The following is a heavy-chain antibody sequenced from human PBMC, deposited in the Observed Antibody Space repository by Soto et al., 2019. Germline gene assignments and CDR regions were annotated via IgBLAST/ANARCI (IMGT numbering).Heavy chain of an antibody. CDR1: GGSISSYY. D-gene: IGHD6-13*01. J-gene: IGHJ5*02. CDR2: IYYSGST. CDR3: AREVDSSSWANWFDP. V-gene: IGHV4-59*01. Sequence: ETLSLTCTVSGGSISSYYWSWIRQPPGKGLEWIGYIYYSGSTNYNPSLKSRVTISVDTSKNQFSLKLSSVTAADTAVYYCAREVDSSSWANWFDPWGQGTLVTVSS.